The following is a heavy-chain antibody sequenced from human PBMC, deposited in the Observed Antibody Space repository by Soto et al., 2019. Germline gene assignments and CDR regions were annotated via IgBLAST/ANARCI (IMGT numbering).Heavy chain of an antibody. V-gene: IGHV4-59*01. J-gene: IGHJ5*02. CDR3: ARDFYGSGP. D-gene: IGHD3-10*01. CDR1: GGSISSYY. CDR2: IYYSGST. Sequence: SETLSFTCTVSGGSISSYYWSWIRQPPGKGLEWIGYIYYSGSTNYNPSLKSRVTISVDTSKNQFSLKLSSVTAAGTAVYYCARDFYGSGPWGQGTLVTVSS.